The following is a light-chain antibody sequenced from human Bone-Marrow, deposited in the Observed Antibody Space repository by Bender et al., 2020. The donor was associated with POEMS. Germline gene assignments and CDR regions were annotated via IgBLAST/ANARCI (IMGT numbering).Light chain of an antibody. CDR1: NSDVV. CDR3: ASFTSSATWV. Sequence: QSALTQPASVSGSPGQSITISCTGSNSDVVSWYQQYPGKAPKLMIYEGSKRPSGVSHRFSGSKYGNTASLTISGLQPEDEADYYCASFTSSATWVFGGGTALTVL. CDR2: EGS. V-gene: IGLV2-14*02. J-gene: IGLJ3*02.